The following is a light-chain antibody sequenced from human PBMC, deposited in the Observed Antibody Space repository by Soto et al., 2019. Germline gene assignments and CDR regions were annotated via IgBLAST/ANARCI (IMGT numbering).Light chain of an antibody. J-gene: IGKJ1*01. CDR3: QKYNSAPRT. CDR1: QGISIH. CDR2: AAS. Sequence: DIQMTQSPSSLSASVGDRVTITCRAGQGISIHLAWYQQKPGKVPKLLLYAASTLQSGVPCRFSGSGSGTDFTLTISSLQPEDVATYYCQKYNSAPRTFGQGNKVEIK. V-gene: IGKV1-27*01.